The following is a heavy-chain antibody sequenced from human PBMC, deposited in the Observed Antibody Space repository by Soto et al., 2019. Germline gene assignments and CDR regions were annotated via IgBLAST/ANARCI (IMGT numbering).Heavy chain of an antibody. D-gene: IGHD2-15*01. CDR2: IIPILGIA. Sequence: QVQLVQSGAEVKKPGSSVKVSCKASGGTFSSYTIIWVRQAPGQGLEWMGRIIPILGIANYAQKFQGRVTITADKSTSTAYMELSSLRSEDTAVYYCARDLRRVAATYDAFDIWGQGTMVTVSS. CDR3: ARDLRRVAATYDAFDI. V-gene: IGHV1-69*08. CDR1: GGTFSSYT. J-gene: IGHJ3*02.